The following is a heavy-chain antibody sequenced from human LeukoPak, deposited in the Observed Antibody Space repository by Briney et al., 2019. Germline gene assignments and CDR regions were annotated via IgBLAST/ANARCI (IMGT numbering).Heavy chain of an antibody. Sequence: SETLSLTCTVSGGSISSYYWSWIRQPPGKGLEWIGYIYYSGSTNYNPSLKSRVTISVDTSKNQFSLKLSSVTAADTAVYYCATTTIRLGYWGQGTLVTVSS. J-gene: IGHJ4*02. CDR1: GGSISSYY. CDR3: ATTTIRLGY. CDR2: IYYSGST. D-gene: IGHD1-26*01. V-gene: IGHV4-59*12.